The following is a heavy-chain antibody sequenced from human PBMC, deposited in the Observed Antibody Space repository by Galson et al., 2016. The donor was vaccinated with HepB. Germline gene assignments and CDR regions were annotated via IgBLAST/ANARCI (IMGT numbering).Heavy chain of an antibody. J-gene: IGHJ4*02. Sequence: SLRLSCAASGFTFSSYSMSWVRQAPGKGLEWVANIKQDGSERYYVDSVKGRFTISRDNAKKSLYLQMKSLRAEDTAVYYCAIFMSVWGQGTLVTVSS. CDR1: GFTFSSYS. CDR3: AIFMSV. CDR2: IKQDGSER. D-gene: IGHD3-16*01. V-gene: IGHV3-7*01.